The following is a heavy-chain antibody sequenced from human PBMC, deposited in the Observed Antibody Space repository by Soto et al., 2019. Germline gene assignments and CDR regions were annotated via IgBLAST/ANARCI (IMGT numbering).Heavy chain of an antibody. V-gene: IGHV3-15*01. D-gene: IGHD3-3*01. J-gene: IGHJ2*01. CDR3: TTGTVDGGFLEWLLYGDGYFDL. Sequence: EVQLVESGGGLVKPGGSLRLSCAASGFTFSNAWMSWVRQAPGKGPEWVGRIKSKTDGGTTDYAAPVKGRFTISRDDSKNTLYLKMNSLNTEDTAVYYCTTGTVDGGFLEWLLYGDGYFDLWGRGTLVTFSS. CDR1: GFTFSNAW. CDR2: IKSKTDGGTT.